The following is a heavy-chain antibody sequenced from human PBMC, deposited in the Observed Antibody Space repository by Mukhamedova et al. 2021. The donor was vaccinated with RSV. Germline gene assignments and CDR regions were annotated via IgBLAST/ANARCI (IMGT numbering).Heavy chain of an antibody. V-gene: IGHV3-7*01. CDR3: ATLGGILGYCSGGSCYKSDF. Sequence: GKGLEWVANIKQDGSEKNYMDSVKGRFTISRDNAKNSLYLQMNSLRAEDTAIYYCATLGGILGYCSGGSCYKSDFWGQGTLVTVS. D-gene: IGHD2-15*01. CDR2: IKQDGSEK. J-gene: IGHJ4*02.